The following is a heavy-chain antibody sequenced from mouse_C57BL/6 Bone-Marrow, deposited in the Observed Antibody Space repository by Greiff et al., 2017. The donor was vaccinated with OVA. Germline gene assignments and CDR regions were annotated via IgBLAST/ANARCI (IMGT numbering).Heavy chain of an antibody. Sequence: EVKLMESGGGLVQSGRSLRLSCATSGFTFSDFYMEWVRQAPGKGLEWIAASRNKANDYTTEYSASVKGRFIVSRDTSQSILYLQMNALRAEDTAIYYCARDVAGTFAYWGQGTLVTVSA. J-gene: IGHJ3*01. CDR3: ARDVAGTFAY. CDR1: GFTFSDFY. V-gene: IGHV7-1*01. D-gene: IGHD4-1*01. CDR2: SRNKANDYTT.